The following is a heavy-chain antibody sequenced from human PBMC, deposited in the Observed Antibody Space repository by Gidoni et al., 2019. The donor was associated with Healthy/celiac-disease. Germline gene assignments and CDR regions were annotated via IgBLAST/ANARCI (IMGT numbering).Heavy chain of an antibody. CDR2: ISSSGST. CDR1: GASISSYY. D-gene: IGHD3-3*01. J-gene: IGHJ5*02. Sequence: QVQLQESGPGLVKPSATLSLPCTLSGASISSYYWSWIRQPPGKGLEWIGYISSSGSTNYNPSLKSRVTISVDTSKNQFSLKLSSVTAADTAVYYCAREGGYYDFWSGYEINWFDPWGQGTLVTVSS. V-gene: IGHV4-59*01. CDR3: AREGGYYDFWSGYEINWFDP.